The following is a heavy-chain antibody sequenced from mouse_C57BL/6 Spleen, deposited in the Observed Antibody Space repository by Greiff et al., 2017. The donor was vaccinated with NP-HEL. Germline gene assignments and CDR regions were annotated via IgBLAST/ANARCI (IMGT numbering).Heavy chain of an antibody. CDR3: ASSSYYFDY. J-gene: IGHJ2*01. D-gene: IGHD3-1*01. CDR2: INPNNGGT. Sequence: EVQLQQSGPELVKPGASVKISYKASGYTFTDYYMNWVKQSHGKSLEWIGDINPNNGGTSYNQKFKGKATLTVDKSSSTAYMELRSLTSEDSAVYYCASSSYYFDYWGQGTTLTVSS. CDR1: GYTFTDYY. V-gene: IGHV1-26*01.